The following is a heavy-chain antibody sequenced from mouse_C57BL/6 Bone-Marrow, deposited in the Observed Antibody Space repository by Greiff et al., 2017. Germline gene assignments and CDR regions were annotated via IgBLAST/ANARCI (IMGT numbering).Heavy chain of an antibody. CDR2: ISDGGSYT. D-gene: IGHD1-1*01. Sequence: EVQLVESGGGLVKPGGSLKLSCAASGFTFSSYAMSWVRQTPEKRLEWVATISDGGSYTYYTDNVKGRFTISRDNAKNNLYLQMSHLKSEDTAMYYCARDGTVVAEYFDVWGTGTTVTVSS. V-gene: IGHV5-4*01. CDR3: ARDGTVVAEYFDV. CDR1: GFTFSSYA. J-gene: IGHJ1*03.